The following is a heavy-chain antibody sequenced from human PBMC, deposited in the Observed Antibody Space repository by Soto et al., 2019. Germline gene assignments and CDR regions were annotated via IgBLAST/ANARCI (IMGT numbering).Heavy chain of an antibody. CDR3: TRCGDAYRNGH. D-gene: IGHD4-4*01. V-gene: IGHV4-61*01. CDR2: IHYSGST. Sequence: QVRLQESGPGLVKPSETLSLTCTVPGGSGNIGTYYWSWIRQPPGKGLEWIGFIHYSGSTNYNPSLKTRVTMSVNTSKNQFTLTLTSVNAADTAVYYCTRCGDAYRNGHWGQGTLVTVSS. CDR1: GGSGNIGTYY. J-gene: IGHJ4*02.